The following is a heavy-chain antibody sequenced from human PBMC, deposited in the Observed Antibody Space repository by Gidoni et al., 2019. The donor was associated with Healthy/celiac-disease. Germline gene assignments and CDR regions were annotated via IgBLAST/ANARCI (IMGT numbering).Heavy chain of an antibody. CDR2: IYPGDSDT. Sequence: EVQLVQSGAEVQKPGESLKISCKGSGYSFTSSWIGWVRQMPGKGLEWMGIIYPGDSDTRYSPSFQGQVTISADKSISTAYLQWSSLKASDTAMYYCARLVHVGAPSYCFDYWGQGTLVTVSS. CDR3: ARLVHVGAPSYCFDY. V-gene: IGHV5-51*01. J-gene: IGHJ4*02. D-gene: IGHD1-26*01. CDR1: GYSFTSSW.